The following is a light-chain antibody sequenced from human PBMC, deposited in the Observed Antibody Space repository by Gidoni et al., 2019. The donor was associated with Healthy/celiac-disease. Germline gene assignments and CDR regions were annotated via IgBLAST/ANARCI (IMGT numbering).Light chain of an antibody. J-gene: IGLJ2*01. CDR3: SSYTSSSTL. CDR1: CSDVGGYNY. Sequence: LTQPASVSGSPGQSITISCTGTCSDVGGYNYVSWYQQHPGKAPKLMIYDVSNRPSGVSNRFSGSKSGNTASLTISGLQAEDEADYYCSSYTSSSTLFGGGTKLTVL. V-gene: IGLV2-14*01. CDR2: DVS.